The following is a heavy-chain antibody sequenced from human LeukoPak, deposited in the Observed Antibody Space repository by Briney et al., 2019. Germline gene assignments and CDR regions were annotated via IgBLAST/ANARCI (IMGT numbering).Heavy chain of an antibody. CDR2: IYTSGST. V-gene: IGHV4-61*02. Sequence: PSQTLTLSCTASGGTISSGSFNWSWIAQRTGQGLDSISRIYTSGSTNYNPSLKSRITISVDTSKNQFSLKLSSVTAEDTAVYYCARDMGSTYDYWGQGTLVTVSS. D-gene: IGHD2-2*01. CDR1: GGTISSGSFN. J-gene: IGHJ4*02. CDR3: ARDMGSTYDY.